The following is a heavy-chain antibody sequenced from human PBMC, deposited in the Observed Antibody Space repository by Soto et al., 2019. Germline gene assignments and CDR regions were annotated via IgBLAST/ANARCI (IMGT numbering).Heavy chain of an antibody. J-gene: IGHJ6*04. CDR2: SDHSGST. CDR3: ESRMRHSGMEV. V-gene: IGHV4-34*01. CDR1: LLSFRAYS. Sequence: PSDTLSLACSFRLLSFRAYSGAVILQPPGKWLEWIVESDHSGSTTYNASLESLITMSVDTSKNQFSLNVSSMTTADTAVYYCESRMRHSGMEVWGNGNPV.